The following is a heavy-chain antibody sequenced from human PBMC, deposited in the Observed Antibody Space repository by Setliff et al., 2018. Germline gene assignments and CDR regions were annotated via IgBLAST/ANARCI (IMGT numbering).Heavy chain of an antibody. Sequence: PSETLSLTCTVSGGSISSSSYYWGWIRQPPGKGLEWIGSIYYSGSTYYNPSLKSRVTISVDTSKNQFSLKLSSVTAADTAVYYRARFAGSSWVDYWGQGTLVTVSS. CDR3: ARFAGSSWVDY. CDR1: GGSISSSSYY. J-gene: IGHJ4*02. V-gene: IGHV4-39*07. CDR2: IYYSGST. D-gene: IGHD6-13*01.